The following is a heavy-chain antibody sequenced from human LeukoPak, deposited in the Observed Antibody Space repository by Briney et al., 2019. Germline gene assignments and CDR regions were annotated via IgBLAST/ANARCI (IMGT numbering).Heavy chain of an antibody. D-gene: IGHD6-13*01. CDR2: IYYSGHT. Sequence: PSETLSLTCSVSGGSISSSSYYWGGVRQPPGKGLEWIGSIYYSGHTYYNPSLKSRVTISEDTSKNQFSLKLSSVTAADTAVYYCARRDAAAGRRIDYWGQGTLVTVSS. CDR1: GGSISSSSYY. V-gene: IGHV4-39*01. J-gene: IGHJ4*02. CDR3: ARRDAAAGRRIDY.